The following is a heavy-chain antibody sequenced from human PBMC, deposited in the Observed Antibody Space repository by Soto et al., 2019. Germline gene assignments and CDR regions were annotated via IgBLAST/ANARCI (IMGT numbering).Heavy chain of an antibody. CDR2: ISPSTSHI. V-gene: IGHV3-21*01. CDR3: SGCSGGACHQNYGMDV. J-gene: IGHJ6*02. Sequence: EVHLVESGGGLVKPGGSLRLSCAVSGFTFSTCTMNWVRQAPGKGLEWVSSISPSTSHIYYADSVKGRFTISRDNAKNPLFLQMNSLRAGDTAVYYCSGCSGGACHQNYGMDVWGQGTTVTVSS. D-gene: IGHD2-15*01. CDR1: GFTFSTCT.